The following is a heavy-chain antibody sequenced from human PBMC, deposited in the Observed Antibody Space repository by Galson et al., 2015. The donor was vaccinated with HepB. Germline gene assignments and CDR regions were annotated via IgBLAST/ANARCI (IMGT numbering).Heavy chain of an antibody. D-gene: IGHD4-17*01. CDR3: ARSLPPLYGDYGVDDYYYGMDV. J-gene: IGHJ6*02. CDR2: TYYRSKWYN. Sequence: CAISGDSVSSNSAAWNWIRQSPSRGLEWLGRTYYRSKWYNDYAVSVKSRITINPDTSKNQFSLQLSSVTAADTAVYYCARSLPPLYGDYGVDDYYYGMDVWGQGTTVTVSS. V-gene: IGHV6-1*01. CDR1: GDSVSSNSAA.